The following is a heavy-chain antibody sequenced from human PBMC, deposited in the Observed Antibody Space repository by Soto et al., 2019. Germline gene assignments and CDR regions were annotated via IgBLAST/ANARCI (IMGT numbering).Heavy chain of an antibody. Sequence: SETLSLTCAVSGGSITRGGYYWSWIRQHPGKGLEWIGYIYNSGTTYYNPSLKSRVTISVDTSKNQFSLKLTSVTAADTAVYYCARDPAPWGQGTLVTVSS. CDR2: IYNSGTT. V-gene: IGHV4-31*11. J-gene: IGHJ5*02. CDR1: GGSITRGGYY. CDR3: ARDPAP.